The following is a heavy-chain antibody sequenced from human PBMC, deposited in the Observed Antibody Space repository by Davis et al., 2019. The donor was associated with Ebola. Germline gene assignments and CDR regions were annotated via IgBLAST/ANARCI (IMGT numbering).Heavy chain of an antibody. CDR3: ARDRDDILTGYYNWFDP. Sequence: PGGSLRLSCAASGFTFSSYSMNWVRQAPGKGLEWVSYISSSSSTIYYADSVKGRFTISRDNAKNSLYLQMNSLRDEDTAVYYCARDRDDILTGYYNWFDPWGQGTLVTVSS. J-gene: IGHJ5*02. D-gene: IGHD3-9*01. V-gene: IGHV3-48*02. CDR2: ISSSSSTI. CDR1: GFTFSSYS.